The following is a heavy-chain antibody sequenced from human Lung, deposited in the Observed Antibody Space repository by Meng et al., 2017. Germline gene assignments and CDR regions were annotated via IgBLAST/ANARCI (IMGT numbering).Heavy chain of an antibody. D-gene: IGHD4-17*01. CDR1: GFTFSSYA. Sequence: GESLKISCAASGFTFSSYAMSWVRQAPGKGLEWVSAISGSDGSTYYADSAKGRFTISRDNSKNTLYLQMNSLRAEDTAVYYCAKDFRNAGDYDGSFDYWGQGTLVTVSS. J-gene: IGHJ4*02. CDR2: ISGSDGST. CDR3: AKDFRNAGDYDGSFDY. V-gene: IGHV3-23*01.